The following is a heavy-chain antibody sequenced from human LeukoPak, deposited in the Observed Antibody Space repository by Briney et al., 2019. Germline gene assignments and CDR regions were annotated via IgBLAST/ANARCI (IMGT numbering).Heavy chain of an antibody. D-gene: IGHD4-17*01. J-gene: IGHJ4*02. Sequence: GASVKVSCKASGHTFTGYYMYWVRQAPGQGLEWMGWINSNTGGTNYAQKFQGRVTMTRDTSISTAYMELTRLRSDDTAVYYCARDNGDYWFDYWGQGTLVTVSS. CDR1: GHTFTGYY. V-gene: IGHV1-2*02. CDR2: INSNTGGT. CDR3: ARDNGDYWFDY.